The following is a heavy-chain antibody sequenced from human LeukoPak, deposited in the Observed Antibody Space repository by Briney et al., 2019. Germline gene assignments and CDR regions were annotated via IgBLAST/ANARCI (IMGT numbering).Heavy chain of an antibody. CDR2: VHYSGST. CDR3: ARLFFVIDT. Sequence: SETLSLICTVSGASISNSAYYWLWLRQPPGEGLECIGTVHYSGSTFYHPSLKSRVNISVDTSKNQFSLQLSSVTAADTAVYYCARLFFVIDTWGQGTLVTVSS. V-gene: IGHV4-39*01. J-gene: IGHJ5*02. CDR1: GASISNSAYY. D-gene: IGHD3-3*01.